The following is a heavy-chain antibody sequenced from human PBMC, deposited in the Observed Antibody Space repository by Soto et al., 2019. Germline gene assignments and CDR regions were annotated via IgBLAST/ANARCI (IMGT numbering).Heavy chain of an antibody. CDR3: ATSNFWSGYYRNYYYYGMDV. D-gene: IGHD3-3*01. CDR2: FDPEDGET. Sequence: VKVSCKVSGYTLTELSMHWVRQAPGKGLEWMGGFDPEDGETIYAQKFQGRVTMTEDTSTDTAYMELSSLRSEDTAVYYCATSNFWSGYYRNYYYYGMDVWGQGTTVTVSS. CDR1: GYTLTELS. J-gene: IGHJ6*02. V-gene: IGHV1-24*01.